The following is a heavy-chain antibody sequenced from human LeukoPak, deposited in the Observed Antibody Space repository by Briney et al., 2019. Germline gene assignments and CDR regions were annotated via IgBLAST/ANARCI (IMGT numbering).Heavy chain of an antibody. D-gene: IGHD2-2*01. V-gene: IGHV3-21*01. J-gene: IGHJ3*02. CDR1: GFTFSSYS. Sequence: PGGSLRLSCAASGFTFSSYSMNWVRLAQGKGLEWVSSISSSSSYIYYADSVKGRFTISRDNAKNSLYLQMNSLRAEDTAVYYCVRDRLGTSLDAFDIWGQGTMVTVSS. CDR3: VRDRLGTSLDAFDI. CDR2: ISSSSSYI.